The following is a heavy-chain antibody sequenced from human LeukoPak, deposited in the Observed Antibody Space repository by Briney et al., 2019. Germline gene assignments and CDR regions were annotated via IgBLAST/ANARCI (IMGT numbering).Heavy chain of an antibody. Sequence: GGSLRLSCAASGFTFSSYGMHWVRQAPGKGLEWVAVISYDGSNKYYADFVKGRFTISRDNSKNTLYLQMNSLRAEDTAVYYCAKSLGYCSSTSCYFNYYYYGMDVWGQGTTVTVSS. CDR3: AKSLGYCSSTSCYFNYYYYGMDV. CDR1: GFTFSSYG. V-gene: IGHV3-30*18. J-gene: IGHJ6*02. D-gene: IGHD2-2*01. CDR2: ISYDGSNK.